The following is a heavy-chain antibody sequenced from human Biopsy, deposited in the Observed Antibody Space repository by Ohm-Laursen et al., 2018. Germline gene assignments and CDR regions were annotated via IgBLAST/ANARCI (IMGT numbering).Heavy chain of an antibody. J-gene: IGHJ6*02. Sequence: GSLRLSCSASGFTFNSYWMHWVRQAPGKGLEWVSGINWSGGTTAYADSVKGRFTISRDNAKKSLYLQMNSLRAEDTALYHCARGYSGYDYGYGMDVWGQGTTVTVSS. CDR1: GFTFNSYW. D-gene: IGHD5-12*01. CDR2: INWSGGTT. V-gene: IGHV3-20*01. CDR3: ARGYSGYDYGYGMDV.